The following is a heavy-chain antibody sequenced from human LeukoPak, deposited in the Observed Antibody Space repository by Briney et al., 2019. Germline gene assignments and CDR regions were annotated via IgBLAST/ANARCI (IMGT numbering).Heavy chain of an antibody. V-gene: IGHV1-69*05. Sequence: SVKVSCKASGGTYSSYAISWVRQAPGQGLEWMGRIIPIFGTANYAQKFQGRVTITTDESTSTAYMELSSLRSEDTAVYYCARGRYYYDSSGYYEEHNFDYWGQGTLVTVSS. CDR2: IIPIFGTA. D-gene: IGHD3-22*01. J-gene: IGHJ4*02. CDR3: ARGRYYYDSSGYYEEHNFDY. CDR1: GGTYSSYA.